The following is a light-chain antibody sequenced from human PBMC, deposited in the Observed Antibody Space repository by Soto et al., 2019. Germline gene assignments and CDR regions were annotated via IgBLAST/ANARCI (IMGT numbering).Light chain of an antibody. CDR3: QQYSEWPPEYT. CDR2: GVS. Sequence: EIIITQSPAILSVSPGEGATLYCRASQSVGTKLAWYQQKPGKAPRLLIYGVSTRANGVPARFSGSGSGTDFSLTISSLESEDFAIYYCQQYSEWPPEYTFGQGTKLDFK. V-gene: IGKV3-15*01. J-gene: IGKJ2*01. CDR1: QSVGTK.